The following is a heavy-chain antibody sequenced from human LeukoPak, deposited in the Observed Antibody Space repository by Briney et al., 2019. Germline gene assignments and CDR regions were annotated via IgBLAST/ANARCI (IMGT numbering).Heavy chain of an antibody. D-gene: IGHD2-8*02. CDR2: INPNSGGT. Sequence: GASVKVSCKASRYTFTGYYMHWVRQAPGQGLEWMGWINPNSGGTNYAQKFQGRVTMTRDTSISTAYMEMSRLTSDDTAIYYCATYRQVLLPFESWGQGTLVTVSS. V-gene: IGHV1-2*02. CDR1: RYTFTGYY. J-gene: IGHJ4*02. CDR3: ATYRQVLLPFES.